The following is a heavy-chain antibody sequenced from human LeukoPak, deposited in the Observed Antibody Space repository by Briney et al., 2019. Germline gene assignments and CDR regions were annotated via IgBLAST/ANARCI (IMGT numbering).Heavy chain of an antibody. Sequence: ASVKVSCKASGYTFTGYYMHWVRQAPGQGPEWMGWINPNSGGTNYAQKFQGRVTMTRDTSISTAYMELSRLRSDDTAVYYCARGGAARRPYYFDYWGQGTLVTVSS. V-gene: IGHV1-2*02. CDR3: ARGGAARRPYYFDY. CDR2: INPNSGGT. D-gene: IGHD6-6*01. J-gene: IGHJ4*02. CDR1: GYTFTGYY.